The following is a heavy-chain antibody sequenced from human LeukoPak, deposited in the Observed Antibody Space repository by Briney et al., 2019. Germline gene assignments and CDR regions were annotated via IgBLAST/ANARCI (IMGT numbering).Heavy chain of an antibody. J-gene: IGHJ4*02. Sequence: TSETLSLTCTVSGGSISSYYWSWIRQPPGKGLEWIGYIYYSGSTNYNPSLKGRVTISVDTSKNQFSLKLSSVTAADTAVYYCARHSIAAAGTLDYWGQGTLVTVSS. V-gene: IGHV4-59*08. CDR2: IYYSGST. CDR3: ARHSIAAAGTLDY. CDR1: GGSISSYY. D-gene: IGHD6-13*01.